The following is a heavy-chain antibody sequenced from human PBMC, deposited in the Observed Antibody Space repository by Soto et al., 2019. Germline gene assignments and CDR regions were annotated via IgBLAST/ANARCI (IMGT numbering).Heavy chain of an antibody. J-gene: IGHJ6*02. CDR1: GFTVSNNY. V-gene: IGHV3-66*01. CDR3: ARWGYYNKFGMDV. D-gene: IGHD3-9*01. CDR2: IYSGGDT. Sequence: GGSLRLSCAGSGFTVSNNYMNWVRQAPGKGLEWVSVIYSGGDTYYADSVKGRFTISRDNSKNTLYLQMNSLKTEDTAVYYCARWGYYNKFGMDVWGQGTTVTVSS.